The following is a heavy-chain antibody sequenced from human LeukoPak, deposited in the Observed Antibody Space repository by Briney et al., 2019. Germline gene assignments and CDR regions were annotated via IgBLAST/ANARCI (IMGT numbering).Heavy chain of an antibody. D-gene: IGHD3-22*01. CDR3: TRMLLFQSSSYRPSDY. J-gene: IGHJ4*02. V-gene: IGHV3-7*01. CDR2: MKEDGNEK. CDR1: GFTLSRYG. Sequence: PGGSLRLSCATSGFTLSRYGVAWVRQAPGKGLEWVADMKEDGNEKNYVASVQGRFTISRDIAGNAVHLEMNSLRVEDTAVYYCTRMLLFQSSSYRPSDYWGQGTLVTVSS.